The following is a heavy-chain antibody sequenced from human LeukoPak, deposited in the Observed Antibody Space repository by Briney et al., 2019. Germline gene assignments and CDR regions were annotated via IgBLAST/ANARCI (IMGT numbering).Heavy chain of an antibody. V-gene: IGHV1-2*02. CDR1: GYTFTGYY. J-gene: IGHJ5*02. Sequence: ASVKVSCKASGYTFTGYYMHWVRQAPGQGLEWMGWINPNSGGTNYAQKFQGRVTMTRDTSISTAYMELRSLRSDDTAVYYCARDRVSRITGTTGWFDPWGQGTLVTVSS. D-gene: IGHD1-7*01. CDR2: INPNSGGT. CDR3: ARDRVSRITGTTGWFDP.